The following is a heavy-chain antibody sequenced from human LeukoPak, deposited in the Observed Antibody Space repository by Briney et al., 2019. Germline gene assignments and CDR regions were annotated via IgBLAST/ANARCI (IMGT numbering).Heavy chain of an antibody. J-gene: IGHJ5*02. D-gene: IGHD2-2*02. Sequence: GASVKVSCKASGYTFTGYYMHWVRQAPGQGLEWMGWINPNSDGTNYAQKFQGRVTMTRDTSISTAYMELSRLRSDDTAVYYCARRSRPYLRPFDPWGQGTLVTVSS. CDR3: ARRSRPYLRPFDP. V-gene: IGHV1-2*02. CDR2: INPNSDGT. CDR1: GYTFTGYY.